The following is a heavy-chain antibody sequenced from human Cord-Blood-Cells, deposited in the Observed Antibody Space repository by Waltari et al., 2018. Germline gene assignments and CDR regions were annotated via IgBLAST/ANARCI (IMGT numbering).Heavy chain of an antibody. J-gene: IGHJ3*02. CDR1: GGSISSSSYY. D-gene: IGHD3-9*01. V-gene: IGHV4-39*07. Sequence: QLQLQESGPGLVKPSETLSLTCTVSGGSISSSSYYWGWIRQPPGKGLEWIGRIDYSGSTYDNPSRKSRGTISVDTSKNQFSLKLSSVTAADTAVYYCARKILNGYYQPLDAFDIWGQGTMVTVSS. CDR2: IDYSGST. CDR3: ARKILNGYYQPLDAFDI.